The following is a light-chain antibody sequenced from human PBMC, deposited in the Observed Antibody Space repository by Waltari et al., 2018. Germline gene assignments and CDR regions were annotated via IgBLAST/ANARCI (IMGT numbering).Light chain of an antibody. Sequence: EVPQPPSVSVSPGQTASITCSGDKLGDKYACWYQQKPGQSPVLVIYQDSKRHSGIPERFSGSNSGNTATLTISGTQAMDEADYYCQAGDSSTVVFGGGTKLTVL. V-gene: IGLV3-1*01. CDR2: QDS. J-gene: IGLJ2*01. CDR1: KLGDKY. CDR3: QAGDSSTVV.